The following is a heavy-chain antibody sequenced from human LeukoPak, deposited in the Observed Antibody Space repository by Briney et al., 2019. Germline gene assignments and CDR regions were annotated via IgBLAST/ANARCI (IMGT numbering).Heavy chain of an antibody. D-gene: IGHD3-9*01. Sequence: GGSLRLSCAASGFRFSGYWMTWVRQAPGKGLEWVANIKQDGSKKSYVDSVKGRFTISRDNAKNSLYLQMNSLRAEDTAIYYCTRVGHIDEGIDYWGQGTLVTVSS. J-gene: IGHJ4*02. CDR3: TRVGHIDEGIDY. CDR2: IKQDGSKK. V-gene: IGHV3-7*04. CDR1: GFRFSGYW.